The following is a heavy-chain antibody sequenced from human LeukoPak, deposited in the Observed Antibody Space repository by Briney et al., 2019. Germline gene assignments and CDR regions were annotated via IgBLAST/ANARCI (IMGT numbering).Heavy chain of an antibody. J-gene: IGHJ2*01. CDR2: ISGSGGST. CDR3: AKPGALWFGESYWYFDL. V-gene: IGHV3-23*01. CDR1: GFTFSSYA. Sequence: PGGSLRLSCAASGFTFSSYAMSWVRQAPGKGLEWVSAISGSGGSTYYADSVKGRFTISRDNSKNTLYLQMNSLRAEDTAVYYCAKPGALWFGESYWYFDLWGRGTLVTVSS. D-gene: IGHD3-10*01.